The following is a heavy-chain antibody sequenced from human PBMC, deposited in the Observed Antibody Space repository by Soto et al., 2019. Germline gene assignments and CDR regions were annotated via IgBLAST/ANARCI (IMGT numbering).Heavy chain of an antibody. J-gene: IGHJ4*02. V-gene: IGHV3-53*01. Sequence: GGSLRLSCAASGFSVTDHYMTWVRQAPGKGLEWVSVLYTGGSAYYGDSVKGRFTISRDSSTNSPYLQMNSLKGGDTAFYFCARSFNDWTTYFDYWSEGTLVTVSS. CDR3: ARSFNDWTTYFDY. D-gene: IGHD3-9*01. CDR2: LYTGGSA. CDR1: GFSVTDHY.